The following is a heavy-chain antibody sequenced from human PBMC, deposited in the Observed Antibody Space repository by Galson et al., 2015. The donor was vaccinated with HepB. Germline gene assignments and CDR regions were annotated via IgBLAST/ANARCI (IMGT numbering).Heavy chain of an antibody. D-gene: IGHD1-26*01. J-gene: IGHJ4*02. CDR1: GFSLTTRPIG. CDR3: ARIFGVGATLYYFDY. V-gene: IGHV2-70*11. Sequence: PALVKPTQTLTLTCTFSGFSLTTRPIGVGWLRQSPGKALEWLARIDWDDDKYYSTSLKTRLTISKDTSKNQVVLTMTNMDPVDTATYYCARIFGVGATLYYFDYWGQGTLVTVSS. CDR2: IDWDDDK.